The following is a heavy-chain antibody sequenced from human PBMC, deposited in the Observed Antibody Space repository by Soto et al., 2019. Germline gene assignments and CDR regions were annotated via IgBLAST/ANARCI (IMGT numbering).Heavy chain of an antibody. D-gene: IGHD2-2*01. CDR2: ISGSDDST. V-gene: IGHV3-23*01. Sequence: EVQLLESGGGLVQPGGSLRLTCAVYGFTLSSYAMNWVRQPPGKGLEWVSGISGSDDSTRYADSAKGRFTISRDNSKNTLYLQMNSLRVEDTAVYYCAKGKPGVILAVPLDCWGQGSLVTVSS. J-gene: IGHJ4*02. CDR3: AKGKPGVILAVPLDC. CDR1: GFTLSSYA.